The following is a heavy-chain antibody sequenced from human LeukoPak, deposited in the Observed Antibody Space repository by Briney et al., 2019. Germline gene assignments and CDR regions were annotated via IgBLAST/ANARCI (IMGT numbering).Heavy chain of an antibody. CDR1: GFTFSTYS. D-gene: IGHD4-17*01. V-gene: IGHV3-21*01. CDR3: ARDGAVTNGRYFDY. J-gene: IGHJ4*02. Sequence: SEGSLRLSCVDSGFTFSTYSMNWVRQAPGKGLEWVSSISSSSSYIYYGDSVKGRFTISRDNAKNSLYLQMNSLRAEDTAVYYCARDGAVTNGRYFDYWGQGTLVTVSS. CDR2: ISSSSSYI.